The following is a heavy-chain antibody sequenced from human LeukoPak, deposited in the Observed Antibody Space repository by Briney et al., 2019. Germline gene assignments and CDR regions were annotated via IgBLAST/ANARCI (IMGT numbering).Heavy chain of an antibody. CDR3: ARAFGFFFIAAAGAFDY. CDR1: GFTFSGYG. Sequence: GRSLRLSCAASGFTFSGYGMHWVRQAPGKGLEWVAVISYDGSNKYYADSVKGRFTISRDNSKNTLYLQMNSLRAEDTAVYYCARAFGFFFIAAAGAFDYWGQGTLVTVSS. CDR2: ISYDGSNK. J-gene: IGHJ4*02. V-gene: IGHV3-30*03. D-gene: IGHD6-13*01.